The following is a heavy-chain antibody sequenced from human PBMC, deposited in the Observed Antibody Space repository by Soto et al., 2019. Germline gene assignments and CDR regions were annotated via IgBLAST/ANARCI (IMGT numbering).Heavy chain of an antibody. CDR1: GFSFSDYD. CDR2: IGAARDP. V-gene: IGHV3-13*05. Sequence: GRSLRLSCTASGFSFSDYDMHCVRQAPGKGLEWVSTIGAARDPYYTGSVKHRFTISRENARNSMFLQMNSVTVGDTAVYYCARAYTGRMPSRADYYYALDVWGQGITVPVSS. J-gene: IGHJ6*02. D-gene: IGHD2-2*01. CDR3: ARAYTGRMPSRADYYYALDV.